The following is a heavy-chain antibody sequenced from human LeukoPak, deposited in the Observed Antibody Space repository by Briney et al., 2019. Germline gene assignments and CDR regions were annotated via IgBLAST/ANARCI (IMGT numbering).Heavy chain of an antibody. Sequence: PGGSLRLSCAASGLSFRSYGMHWVRQAPGKGLEWVAVISYDGSNKYYADSVKGRFTISRDNSKNTLYLQMNSLRAEDTAVYYCAKRSGDLPGIAAEIDYWGQGTLVTVSS. CDR1: GLSFRSYG. CDR3: AKRSGDLPGIAAEIDY. D-gene: IGHD6-13*01. V-gene: IGHV3-30*18. CDR2: ISYDGSNK. J-gene: IGHJ4*02.